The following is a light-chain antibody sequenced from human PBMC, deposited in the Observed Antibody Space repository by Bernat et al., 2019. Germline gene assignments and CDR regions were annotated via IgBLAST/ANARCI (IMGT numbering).Light chain of an antibody. CDR2: QDD. CDR3: QAWNSSTGV. J-gene: IGLJ3*02. Sequence: SYDLTQPPSMSVSPGQTARITCSGVGSKYTGWYQQKPVQPPVVVIYQDDKRPSGIPERFSGSHSGNTATPTTSGAQAMDEAEYYCQAWNSSTGVFGGGTKLTVL. CDR1: GSKY. V-gene: IGLV3-1*01.